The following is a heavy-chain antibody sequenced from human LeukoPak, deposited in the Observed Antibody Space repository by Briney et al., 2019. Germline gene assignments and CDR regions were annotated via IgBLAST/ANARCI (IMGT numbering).Heavy chain of an antibody. J-gene: IGHJ4*02. CDR3: AKGNSRCSDGSCPFDY. CDR2: ISGSGGST. CDR1: GFTFSSYA. V-gene: IGHV3-23*01. Sequence: SGGSLRLSCAASGFTFSSYAMSWVRQAPGKGLEWVSAISGSGGSTYYADSVKGRFTISRDNSKNTLYLQMNSLRAEDTAVYYCAKGNSRCSDGSCPFDYWGQGALVTVSS. D-gene: IGHD2-15*01.